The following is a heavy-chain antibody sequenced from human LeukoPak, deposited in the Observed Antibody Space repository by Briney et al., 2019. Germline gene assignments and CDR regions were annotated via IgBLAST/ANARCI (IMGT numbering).Heavy chain of an antibody. CDR1: GGSISDTNYY. V-gene: IGHV4-39*07. CDR2: IYYSGRT. J-gene: IGHJ4*02. D-gene: IGHD5-12*01. Sequence: SETLSLTCTVSGGSISDTNYYWAWIRQSPGKGLEWIGSIYYSGRTNNNPSLKSRVTLSIDTSENQLFLRLTSVTAADTAIYYCARQNSVGVATVLPDYFDYWGQGTLVTVSS. CDR3: ARQNSVGVATVLPDYFDY.